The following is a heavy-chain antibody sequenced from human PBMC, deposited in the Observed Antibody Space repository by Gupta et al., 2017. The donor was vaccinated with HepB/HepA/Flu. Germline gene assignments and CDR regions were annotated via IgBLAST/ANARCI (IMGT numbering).Heavy chain of an antibody. V-gene: IGHV3-23*01. J-gene: IGHJ6*02. CDR2: ISGRGVNA. D-gene: IGHD3-3*01. CDR3: AKEKIVDDLWSGHPYDYYGMDG. Sequence: EVRLLESGGGLVQPGGSLRRSCAASGFTFSSYAMTWVRQAPGQGLQWVSSISGRGVNADYADSVKGRFNISRDNAKNTVSLQMSNLRADDTAVYYGAKEKIVDDLWSGHPYDYYGMDGGGPGTTVTVSS. CDR1: GFTFSSYA.